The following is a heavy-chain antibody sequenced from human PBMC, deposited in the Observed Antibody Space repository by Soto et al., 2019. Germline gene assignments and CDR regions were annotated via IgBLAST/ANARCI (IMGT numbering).Heavy chain of an antibody. CDR3: ARRRTAMAPYWYFDL. D-gene: IGHD5-18*01. CDR1: GGTFSSYA. V-gene: IGHV1-69*12. CDR2: IIPIFGTA. J-gene: IGHJ2*01. Sequence: QVQLVQSGAEVKKPGSSVKVSCKASGGTFSSYAISWVRQAPGQGLEWMGGIIPIFGTANYAQKFQGKVTITADESTSTADMELSSLRSEDTAVYYCARRRTAMAPYWYFDLWGRGTLVTVSS.